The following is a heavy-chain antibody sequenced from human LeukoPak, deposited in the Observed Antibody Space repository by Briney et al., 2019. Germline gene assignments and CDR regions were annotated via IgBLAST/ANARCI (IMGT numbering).Heavy chain of an antibody. V-gene: IGHV3-30*03. Sequence: GGSLRLSCAASGFTFSSYGMHWVRQAPGKGLEWVAVISYDGSNKYYADSVKGRFTISRDNAKNSLYLQMNSLRAEDTAVYYCARDGHYGDYFDYWGQGTLVTVSS. CDR2: ISYDGSNK. J-gene: IGHJ4*02. D-gene: IGHD4-17*01. CDR3: ARDGHYGDYFDY. CDR1: GFTFSSYG.